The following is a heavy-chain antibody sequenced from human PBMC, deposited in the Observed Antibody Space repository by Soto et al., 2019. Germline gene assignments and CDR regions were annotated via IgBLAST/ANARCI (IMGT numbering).Heavy chain of an antibody. CDR2: ISYDGSNK. Sequence: GSLRLSCAASGFTFSSYAMHWVRQAPGKGLEWVAVISYDGSNKYYADSVKGRFTISRDNSKNTLYLQMNSLRAEDTAVYYCASSLGSSWTNWFDPWGQGTLVTVSS. D-gene: IGHD6-13*01. CDR3: ASSLGSSWTNWFDP. CDR1: GFTFSSYA. V-gene: IGHV3-30-3*01. J-gene: IGHJ5*02.